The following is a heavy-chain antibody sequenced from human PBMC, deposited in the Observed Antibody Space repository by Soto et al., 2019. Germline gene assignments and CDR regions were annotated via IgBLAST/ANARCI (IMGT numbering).Heavy chain of an antibody. J-gene: IGHJ4*02. CDR3: ARELNTESSAYYSFAF. Sequence: QVQMVQSGPEVKMPGASVKVSCKTSGYTFTAYGLAWLRQAPGQRPEWMGWVSTNDDSTNYAREFQGRVTMTTDRSTTTPSMELRSLGTDGTAVYYCARELNTESSAYYSFAFWGQGTLVTVSS. D-gene: IGHD3-22*01. V-gene: IGHV1-18*01. CDR2: VSTNDDST. CDR1: GYTFTAYG.